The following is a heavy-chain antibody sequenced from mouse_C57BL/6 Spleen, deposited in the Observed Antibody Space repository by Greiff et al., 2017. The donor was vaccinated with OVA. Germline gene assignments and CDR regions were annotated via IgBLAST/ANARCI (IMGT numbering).Heavy chain of an antibody. CDR3: ARYRSWTYYYAMDY. CDR1: GFTFTDYY. V-gene: IGHV7-3*01. CDR2: IRNKANGYTT. Sequence: EVQRVESGGGLVQPGGSLSLSCAASGFTFTDYYMSWVRQPPGKALEWLGFIRNKANGYTTEYSASVKGRFTISRDNSQSILYLQMNALRAEDSATYYCARYRSWTYYYAMDYWGQGTSVTVSS. J-gene: IGHJ4*01.